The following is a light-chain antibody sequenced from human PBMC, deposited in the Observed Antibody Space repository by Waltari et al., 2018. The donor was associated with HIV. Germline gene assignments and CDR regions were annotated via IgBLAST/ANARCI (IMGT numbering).Light chain of an antibody. V-gene: IGLV1-51*01. CDR3: GTWDSSLSAGL. J-gene: IGLJ2*01. Sequence: QSVLTDPPSVSAAPAQKVTISCSGSSSNMRDTYVSGYQQLPVTAPKLLIYDNNKRPSGIPARFSASKSGTSATLGITGLQTGDEADYYCGTWDSSLSAGLFGGGTKLTVL. CDR1: SSNMRDTY. CDR2: DNN.